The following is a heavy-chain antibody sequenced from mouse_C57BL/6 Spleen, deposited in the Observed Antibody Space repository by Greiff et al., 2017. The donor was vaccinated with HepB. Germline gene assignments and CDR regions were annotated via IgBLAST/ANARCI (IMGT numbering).Heavy chain of an antibody. D-gene: IGHD2-1*01. CDR3: AKRGGNYESAMDY. Sequence: QVQLKESGPGLVQPSQSLSITCTVSGFSLTSYGVHWVRQSPGKGLEWLGVIWRGGSTDYNAAFMSRLSITKDNSKSQVFFKMNSLQADDTAIYYCAKRGGNYESAMDYWGQGTSVTVSS. J-gene: IGHJ4*01. CDR2: IWRGGST. CDR1: GFSLTSYG. V-gene: IGHV2-5*01.